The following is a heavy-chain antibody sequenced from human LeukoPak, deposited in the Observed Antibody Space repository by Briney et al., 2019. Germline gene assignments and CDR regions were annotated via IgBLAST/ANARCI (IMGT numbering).Heavy chain of an antibody. D-gene: IGHD3-22*01. Sequence: GGSLRLSCAASGFTFSNAWMSWVRQAPGKGLEWVGRIKSKTNGGTTDYAATVKGRFTISRDDSKNTLYLQMNSLKTEDTAVYYCTTIRHYYDSSGIDPWGQGTLVTVSS. CDR3: TTIRHYYDSSGIDP. CDR2: IKSKTNGGTT. V-gene: IGHV3-15*01. J-gene: IGHJ5*02. CDR1: GFTFSNAW.